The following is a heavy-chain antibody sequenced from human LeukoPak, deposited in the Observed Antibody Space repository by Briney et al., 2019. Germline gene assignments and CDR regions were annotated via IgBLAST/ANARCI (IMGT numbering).Heavy chain of an antibody. CDR3: ARDMSPWESRNPDAFDI. Sequence: GGSLRLSCAASGFSVSSNYMSWVRQAPGKGLEWVSVIYSGGSTYYVDSVKGRFTISRDNSKNTLYLQMNSLRAEDTAVYYCARDMSPWESRNPDAFDIWGQGTMVTVSS. J-gene: IGHJ3*02. CDR1: GFSVSSNY. D-gene: IGHD1-26*01. V-gene: IGHV3-53*01. CDR2: IYSGGST.